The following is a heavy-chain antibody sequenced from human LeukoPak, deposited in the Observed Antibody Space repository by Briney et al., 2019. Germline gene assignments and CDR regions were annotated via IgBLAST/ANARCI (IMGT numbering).Heavy chain of an antibody. D-gene: IGHD2-21*02. CDR1: GYTFTSYG. CDR3: VREGNELLSKNFDY. V-gene: IGHV1-2*02. CDR2: INPHSGGT. J-gene: IGHJ4*02. Sequence: PWASVKVSCKASGYTFTSYGISWVRQAPGQGLEWMGYINPHSGGTNSPQKFQGRVTMTTDTSISAAYMELSSLISDDTAMYYCVREGNELLSKNFDYWGQGTLVTVSS.